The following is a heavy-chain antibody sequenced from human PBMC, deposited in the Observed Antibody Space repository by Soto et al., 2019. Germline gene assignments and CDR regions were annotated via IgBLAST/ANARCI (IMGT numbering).Heavy chain of an antibody. CDR1: GYSFTSYW. V-gene: IGHV5-10-1*01. CDR3: ARDRRWPHPSSHYGMDV. D-gene: IGHD2-15*01. CDR2: IDPSDSYT. Sequence: GESLKISCKGSGYSFTSYWISWVRQMPGKGLEWMGRIDPSDSYTNYSPSFQGHVTISADKSTSTVYMELSSLRSEDTAVYYCARDRRWPHPSSHYGMDVWGQGTTVTVSS. J-gene: IGHJ6*02.